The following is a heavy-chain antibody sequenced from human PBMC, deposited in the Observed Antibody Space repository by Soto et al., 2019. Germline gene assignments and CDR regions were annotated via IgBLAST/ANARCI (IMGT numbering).Heavy chain of an antibody. CDR3: ASSSLYGMDV. CDR2: IYYSGNT. V-gene: IGHV4-30-4*01. Sequence: TLFRPCSFSGCSISSGSYYWSCIRQPPGKGLEWIWNIYYSGNTYYNPSLKSRLIISIDTSQNQFSLKVGSVPAADTAVYYCASSSLYGMDVWGQGTTVTVSS. J-gene: IGHJ6*02. CDR1: GCSISSGSYY.